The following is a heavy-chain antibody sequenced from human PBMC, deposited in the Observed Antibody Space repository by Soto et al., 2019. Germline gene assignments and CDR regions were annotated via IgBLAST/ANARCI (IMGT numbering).Heavy chain of an antibody. D-gene: IGHD4-4*01. CDR3: ARHLWRDDYNWGYFDL. V-gene: IGHV3-30-3*01. J-gene: IGHJ2*01. CDR1: GFTFSSYD. CDR2: ISYDGSNK. Sequence: QVQLVESGGGVVQPGRSLRLSCAASGFTFSSYDMHCVRQAPGKGLEWVAVISYDGSNKYYADSVKGRFTISRDNSKNTMYLQMNSMRLEDTAVYYCARHLWRDDYNWGYFDLWGRGTLVTVSS.